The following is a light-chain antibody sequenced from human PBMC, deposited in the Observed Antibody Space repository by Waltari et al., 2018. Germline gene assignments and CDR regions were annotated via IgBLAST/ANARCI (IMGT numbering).Light chain of an antibody. CDR3: QQSYSTPLT. V-gene: IGKV1-39*01. Sequence: DIQMTQSPSSLSASVGDRVTITCRASQSISSYLNWYQQKPGKAPKLLISAASSLQSGVPSTFSGSGSGTDFTLTISSLQPEDCATYYCQQSYSTPLTFGGGTKVEIK. CDR2: AAS. CDR1: QSISSY. J-gene: IGKJ4*01.